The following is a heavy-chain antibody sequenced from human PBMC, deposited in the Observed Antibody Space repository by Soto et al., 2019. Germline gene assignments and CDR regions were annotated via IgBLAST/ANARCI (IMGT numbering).Heavy chain of an antibody. J-gene: IGHJ4*02. V-gene: IGHV1-18*01. CDR3: ARDTRIVVVVADTRALDY. D-gene: IGHD2-15*01. Sequence: SVKVSCKASGYTFTIYGISWVRQAPGQGLEWMGWISAYNGNTNYAQKLQGRVTMTTDTSTSTAYMELRSLRSDDTAVYYCARDTRIVVVVADTRALDYWGQGTLVTVSS. CDR1: GYTFTIYG. CDR2: ISAYNGNT.